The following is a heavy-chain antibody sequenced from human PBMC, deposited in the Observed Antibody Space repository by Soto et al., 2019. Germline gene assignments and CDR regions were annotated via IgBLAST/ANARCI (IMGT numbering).Heavy chain of an antibody. CDR2: IYWDDDE. CDR1: GFSLSTRGVG. V-gene: IGHV2-5*02. D-gene: IGHD5-18*01. J-gene: IGHJ4*02. Sequence: QITLKESGPPLVKPTQTLTLTCTFSGFSLSTRGVGVGWIRQPPGKALEWLALIYWDDDEGYSPSLKSRLTITKDTAKNQVVLTTTNTDPVDTATYYYAHRPRGYSYHFDYWGQATLVTVSS. CDR3: AHRPRGYSYHFDY.